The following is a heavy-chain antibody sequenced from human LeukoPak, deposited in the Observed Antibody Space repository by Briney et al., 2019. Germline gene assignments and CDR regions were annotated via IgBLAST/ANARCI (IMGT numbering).Heavy chain of an antibody. CDR1: GYSISSGYY. Sequence: SETLSLTCTVSGYSISSGYYWGWIRQPPGKGLEWIGGIYHSGSTYYDPSLKSRVTISVDTSKNQFSLKLSSVTAADTAVYYCARDRRLRFLEWYSIGYFHHWGQGTLVTVSS. V-gene: IGHV4-38-2*02. D-gene: IGHD3-3*01. CDR3: ARDRRLRFLEWYSIGYFHH. J-gene: IGHJ1*01. CDR2: IYHSGST.